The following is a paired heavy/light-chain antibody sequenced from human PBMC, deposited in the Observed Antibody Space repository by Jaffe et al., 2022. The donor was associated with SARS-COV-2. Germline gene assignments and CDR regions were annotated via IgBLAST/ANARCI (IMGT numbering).Heavy chain of an antibody. CDR1: GGSVSSDSFY. CDR3: ARGKLPMARGVIDWFDP. CDR2: IYYGGDT. J-gene: IGHJ5*02. Sequence: QVQLQESGPGLVKPSETLSLTCTVSGGSVSSDSFYWSWIRQPPGKGLEWIGYIYYGGDTNYNPSLRSRVTISIDTSKNQFSLKLSSVTAADTAVYYCARGKLPMARGVIDWFDPWGQGTLVTVSS. V-gene: IGHV4-61*01. D-gene: IGHD3-10*01.
Light chain of an antibody. CDR3: AAWDDSLNGWV. V-gene: IGLV1-44*01. J-gene: IGLJ3*02. CDR2: SNN. Sequence: QSVLTQPPSASGTPGQRVTISCSGSSSDIGSNTVNWYQQLPGTAPKLLIYSNNQRPSGVPDRFSGSKSGTSASLAISGLQSEDEADYYCAAWDDSLNGWVFGGGTKLTVL. CDR1: SSDIGSNT.